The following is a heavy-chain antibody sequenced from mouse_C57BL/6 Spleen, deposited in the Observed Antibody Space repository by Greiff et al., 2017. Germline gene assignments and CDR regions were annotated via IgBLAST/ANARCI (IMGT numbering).Heavy chain of an antibody. CDR3: ARRYYGSRGDY. V-gene: IGHV1-61*01. CDR2: IYPSDSET. Sequence: QVHVKQPGAELVRPGSSVKLSCKASGYTFTSYWMDWVKQRPGQGLEWIGNIYPSDSETHYNQKFKDKATLTVDKSSSTAYMQLSSLTSEDSAVYYCARRYYGSRGDYWGQGTTLTVSS. CDR1: GYTFTSYW. J-gene: IGHJ2*01. D-gene: IGHD1-1*01.